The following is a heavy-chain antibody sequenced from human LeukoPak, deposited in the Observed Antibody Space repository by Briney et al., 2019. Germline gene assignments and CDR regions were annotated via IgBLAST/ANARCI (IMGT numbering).Heavy chain of an antibody. D-gene: IGHD3-22*01. J-gene: IGHJ2*01. V-gene: IGHV4-61*01. CDR2: IYYSGST. Sequence: SETLSLTCTVSGGSVSSGSYYWTWIRQPPGKGLEWIGYIYYSGSTNYNPSLKSRVTISVDTSKNQFSLKLSSVTAADTAVYYCARSYYDDSSGYYDWYFDLWGRGTLVTVSS. CDR3: ARSYYDDSSGYYDWYFDL. CDR1: GGSVSSGSYY.